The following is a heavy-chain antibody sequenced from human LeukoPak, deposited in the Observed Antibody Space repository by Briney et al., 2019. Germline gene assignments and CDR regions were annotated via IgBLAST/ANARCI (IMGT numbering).Heavy chain of an antibody. CDR3: AKDVDLGATAYYLDY. D-gene: IGHD1-26*01. J-gene: IGHJ4*02. Sequence: GGSLRLSCSASGFTFSNYTMHWVRQAPGKGLEYVSSISSNGGSTYSADSVKGRFTISRDNSKNTLYLQMNSLRAEDTAIYYCAKDVDLGATAYYLDYWGQGTLVTVSS. V-gene: IGHV3-64*04. CDR2: ISSNGGST. CDR1: GFTFSNYT.